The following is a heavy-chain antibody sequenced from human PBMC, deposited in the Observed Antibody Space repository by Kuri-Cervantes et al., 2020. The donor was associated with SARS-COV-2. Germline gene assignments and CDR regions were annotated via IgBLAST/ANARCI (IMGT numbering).Heavy chain of an antibody. J-gene: IGHJ4*02. V-gene: IGHV3-21*01. CDR3: ARDRLWLLYSSSLSPYFDY. CDR1: GFTFSGYT. D-gene: IGHD3-3*01. Sequence: GESLKISCVATGFTFSGYTMNWVRQAPGKAPQWVSSISGSGSYTYYADSVKGRFTISRDNSKNTLYLQMNSLRAEDTAVYYCARDRLWLLYSSSLSPYFDYWGQGTLVTVSS. CDR2: ISGSGSYT.